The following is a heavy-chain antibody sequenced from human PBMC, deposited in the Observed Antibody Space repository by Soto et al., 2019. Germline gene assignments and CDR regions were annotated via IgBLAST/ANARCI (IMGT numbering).Heavy chain of an antibody. CDR1: GFSFNDAW. CDR2: IKTKTDGETT. D-gene: IGHD4-17*01. Sequence: QLVESGGDLVKPGGSLRLSCAASGFSFNDAWMNWVRQAPGKGLEWVGRIKTKTDGETTDYAPPVKGRFTILRDDSENKLYLQMNSLKPDDTAVYYCSTVSPTVTTDYWGQGTLVTVSS. J-gene: IGHJ4*02. V-gene: IGHV3-15*07. CDR3: STVSPTVTTDY.